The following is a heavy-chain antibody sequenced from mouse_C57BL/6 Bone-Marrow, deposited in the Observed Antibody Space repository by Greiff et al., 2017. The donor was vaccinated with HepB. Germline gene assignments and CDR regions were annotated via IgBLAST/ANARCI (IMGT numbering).Heavy chain of an antibody. CDR3: ARSHDGSSSCDY. D-gene: IGHD1-1*01. V-gene: IGHV1-55*01. J-gene: IGHJ2*01. CDR1: GYTFTSYW. Sequence: QVQLQQPGAELVKPGASVKMSCKASGYTFTSYWITWVKQRPGQGLEWIGDIYPGSGSTNYNAKFKSKATLTVDTSSSTAYMQLSSLTSEDSAVYYCARSHDGSSSCDYWGQGTTLTVSS. CDR2: IYPGSGST.